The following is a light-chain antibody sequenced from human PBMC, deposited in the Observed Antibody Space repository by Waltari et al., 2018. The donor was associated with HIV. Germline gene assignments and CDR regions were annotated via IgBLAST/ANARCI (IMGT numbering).Light chain of an antibody. CDR1: SSDVGGYNY. J-gene: IGLJ2*01. CDR2: EVS. CDR3: SSYTSSSTVV. Sequence: QSALTQPASVSGSPGQSITISFPGTSSDVGGYNYVSWYQQHPGKAPKLIIYEVSNRPSGVSNRFSGSKSGNTASLTISGLQAEDEADYYCSSYTSSSTVVFGGGTKLTVL. V-gene: IGLV2-14*01.